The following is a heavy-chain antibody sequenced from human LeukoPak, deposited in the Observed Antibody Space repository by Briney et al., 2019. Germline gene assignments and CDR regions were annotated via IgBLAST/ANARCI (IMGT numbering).Heavy chain of an antibody. CDR3: ARDRAPPNGYFDY. CDR2: IYHRGST. CDR1: GGSLSSGGYS. Sequence: PSQTLSLTCTVSGGSLSSGGYSWGWVRQPPGKGLEYIGYIYHRGSTYYNPSLQSRLTISMDRSKDHFSLELTSVTAADTGVYYCARDRAPPNGYFDYWGQGTLVTVSS. D-gene: IGHD2-8*01. J-gene: IGHJ4*02. V-gene: IGHV4-30-2*01.